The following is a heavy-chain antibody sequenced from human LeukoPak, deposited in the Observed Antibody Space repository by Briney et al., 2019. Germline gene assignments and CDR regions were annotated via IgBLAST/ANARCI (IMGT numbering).Heavy chain of an antibody. V-gene: IGHV4-59*01. Sequence: SETLSLTCTVSGGSISSYYWSWIRQRPGKGLEWIGYIYYSGSTNYNPSLKSRVTISVDTSKNQFSLKLSSVTAADTAVYYCARGGGYDSLNFDYWGQGTLVTVSS. J-gene: IGHJ4*02. CDR1: GGSISSYY. D-gene: IGHD5-12*01. CDR2: IYYSGST. CDR3: ARGGGYDSLNFDY.